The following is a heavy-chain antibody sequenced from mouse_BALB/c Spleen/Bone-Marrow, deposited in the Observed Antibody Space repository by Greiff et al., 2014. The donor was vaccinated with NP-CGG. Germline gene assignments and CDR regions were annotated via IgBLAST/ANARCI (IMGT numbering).Heavy chain of an antibody. CDR2: ISTYYGDA. V-gene: IGHV1S137*01. J-gene: IGHJ4*01. Sequence: VKLMESGAELVRPGVSVKISCKGSGYTFTDYAMHWVKQSHAESLEWIGVISTYYGDASYNQKFKGKATMTVDKSSSTAYMELARLTSEDSAIYYCARDAMDYWGQGTSVTVSS. CDR3: ARDAMDY. CDR1: GYTFTDYA.